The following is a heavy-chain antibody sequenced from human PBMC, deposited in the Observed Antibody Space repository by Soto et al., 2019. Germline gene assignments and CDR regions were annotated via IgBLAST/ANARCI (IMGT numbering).Heavy chain of an antibody. CDR2: MSGKNGNT. D-gene: IGHD2-15*01. V-gene: IGHV1-18*04. CDR3: ARLSSSIVVFRGYGMDV. J-gene: IGHJ6*02. Sequence: QVQLVPSGVEVKKPGAAVKVGCTASGYTCLSYLSSWVRQPPGQGLEVMRWMSGKNGNTNYAQKLQGRVTLTTDTSTSTASMELRSLRSDDTAVADCARLSSSIVVFRGYGMDVWGQGTTVTVSS. CDR1: GYTCLSYL.